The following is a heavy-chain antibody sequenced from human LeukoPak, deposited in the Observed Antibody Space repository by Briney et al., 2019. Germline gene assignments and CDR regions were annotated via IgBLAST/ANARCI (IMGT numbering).Heavy chain of an antibody. V-gene: IGHV3-30-3*01. D-gene: IGHD2-2*01. Sequence: GGSLRLSCAASGFTVSSNYMSWVRQAPGKGLEWVAVISYDGSNKYYADSVKGRFTISRDNSKNTLYLQMDSLRAEDTAVYYCARDVCSSTSCYLGRFDYWGQGTLVTVSS. CDR2: ISYDGSNK. CDR1: GFTVSSNY. J-gene: IGHJ4*02. CDR3: ARDVCSSTSCYLGRFDY.